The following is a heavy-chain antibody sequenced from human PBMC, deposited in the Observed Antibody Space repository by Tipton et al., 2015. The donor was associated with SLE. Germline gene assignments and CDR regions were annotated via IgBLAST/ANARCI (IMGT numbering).Heavy chain of an antibody. CDR3: ARDRETAWELAHFDY. CDR1: GGSISSSSYY. J-gene: IGHJ4*02. D-gene: IGHD1-26*01. Sequence: TLSLTCTVSGGSISSSSYYWGWIRQPPGKGLEWIGSTYYSGSTYYNPSLKSRVTISVDTSKNQFSLKLSSVTAADTAVYYCARDRETAWELAHFDYWGQGTLVTVSS. CDR2: TYYSGST. V-gene: IGHV4-39*07.